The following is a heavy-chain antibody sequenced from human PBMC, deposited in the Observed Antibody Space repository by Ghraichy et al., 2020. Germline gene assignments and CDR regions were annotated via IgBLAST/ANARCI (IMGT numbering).Heavy chain of an antibody. CDR3: ARSGYSGYDQYYGMDV. CDR2: ISYDGSNK. D-gene: IGHD5-12*01. J-gene: IGHJ6*02. Sequence: GGSLRLSCAASGFTCSRFALHRVGQAPGKGLEWVAVISYDGSNKYYADSVKGRFTISRDNSKNTLYLQMNSLRAEDTAVYYCARSGYSGYDQYYGMDVWGQVTTVTVSS. V-gene: IGHV3-30-3*01. CDR1: GFTCSRFA.